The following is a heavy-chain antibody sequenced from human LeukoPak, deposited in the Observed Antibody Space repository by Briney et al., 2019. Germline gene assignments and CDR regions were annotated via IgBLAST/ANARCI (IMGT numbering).Heavy chain of an antibody. CDR1: GFTFTTYC. Sequence: GGSLRLSCAASGFTFTTYCLGWVRQPPGKGLEWVSYISSSGSTIYYADSVKGRFTISRDNAKNSLYLQMNSLRAEDTAVYYCAELGITMIGGVWGKGTTVTISS. J-gene: IGHJ6*04. V-gene: IGHV3-48*04. D-gene: IGHD3-10*02. CDR3: AELGITMIGGV. CDR2: ISSSGSTI.